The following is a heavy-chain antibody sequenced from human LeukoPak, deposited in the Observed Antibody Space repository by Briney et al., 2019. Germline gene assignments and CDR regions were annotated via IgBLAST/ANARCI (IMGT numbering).Heavy chain of an antibody. D-gene: IGHD1-1*01. CDR1: GYTFTSYG. CDR3: ARDRNWNPTSPYPYYFDY. CDR2: ISAYNGNT. Sequence: ASVKVSCKASGYTFTSYGISWVRQAPGQGLEWMGWISAYNGNTNYAQKLQGRVTMTTDTSTSTAFMELRSLRSDDTAVYYCARDRNWNPTSPYPYYFDYWGQGTLVTVSS. V-gene: IGHV1-18*01. J-gene: IGHJ4*02.